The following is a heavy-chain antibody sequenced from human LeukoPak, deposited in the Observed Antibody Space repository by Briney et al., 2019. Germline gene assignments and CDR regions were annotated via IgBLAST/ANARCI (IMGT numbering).Heavy chain of an antibody. J-gene: IGHJ4*02. CDR1: GGSISSYY. V-gene: IGHV4-59*01. CDR3: ARSSGENYDILTGYFYFDY. CDR2: IYYSGST. D-gene: IGHD3-9*01. Sequence: SETLSLTCTVSGGSISSYYWSWIRQPPGKGLEWIGYIYYSGSTNYNPSLKSRVTISVDTSKNQFSLKLSSVTAADTAVYYCARSSGENYDILTGYFYFDYWGQGTLVTVSS.